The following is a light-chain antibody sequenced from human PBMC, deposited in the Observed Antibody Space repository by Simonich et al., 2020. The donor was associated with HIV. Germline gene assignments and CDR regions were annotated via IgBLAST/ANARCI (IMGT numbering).Light chain of an antibody. J-gene: IGKJ4*01. Sequence: DIVMTQSPDSLAVSLGERATINCKSSQSVLYSSNNKNYLTWYPQKPGQPPKLLIYWASTRESGVPERFSGSGSGTDFTLTISSLQAEDVAVYYCQQYHSIPPTFGGGTKVEIK. CDR2: WAS. CDR3: QQYHSIPPT. V-gene: IGKV4-1*01. CDR1: QSVLYSSNNKNY.